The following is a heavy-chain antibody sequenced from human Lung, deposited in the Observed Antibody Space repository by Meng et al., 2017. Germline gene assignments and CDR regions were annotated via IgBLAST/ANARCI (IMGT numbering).Heavy chain of an antibody. V-gene: IGHV4-34*01. D-gene: IGHD3-10*01. Sequence: VHLQPRGGGLLRPSGNLSLTCAVYGGFIMGSDWSWIRQSPAKGLEWIGKINHGGSTNYNPSLESRVTISVDTPKNQFSLRLTSMTVADTAVYYCARERHSTIIRGVIDFWGQGALVTVSS. CDR2: INHGGST. CDR3: ARERHSTIIRGVIDF. J-gene: IGHJ4*02. CDR1: GGFIMGSD.